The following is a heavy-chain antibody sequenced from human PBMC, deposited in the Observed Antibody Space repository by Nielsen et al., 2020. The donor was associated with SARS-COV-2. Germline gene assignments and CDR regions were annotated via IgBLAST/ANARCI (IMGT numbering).Heavy chain of an antibody. CDR3: AGDYRRNYYYGMDV. J-gene: IGHJ6*02. Sequence: SETLSLTCTVSGGSISSGGYYWSWIRQHPGKGLEWIGYIHYSGSTYYNPSLKSRVTISVDTSKNQFSLKLSSVTAADTAVYYCAGDYRRNYYYGMDVWGQGTTVTVSS. V-gene: IGHV4-31*03. CDR2: IHYSGST. D-gene: IGHD4-11*01. CDR1: GGSISSGGYY.